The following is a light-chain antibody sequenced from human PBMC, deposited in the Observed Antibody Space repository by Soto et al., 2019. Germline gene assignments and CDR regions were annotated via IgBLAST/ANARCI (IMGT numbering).Light chain of an antibody. Sequence: EIKMTQSASALSATDGDRVTITCRASQSISRWLAWYQQKPGKAPKALIYDASTLRSGVPSRFSGGGSGTEFTLTISSLQPDDFATYYCQQYNTYSTFGQGTRLEIK. V-gene: IGKV1-5*01. CDR3: QQYNTYST. J-gene: IGKJ5*01. CDR1: QSISRW. CDR2: DAS.